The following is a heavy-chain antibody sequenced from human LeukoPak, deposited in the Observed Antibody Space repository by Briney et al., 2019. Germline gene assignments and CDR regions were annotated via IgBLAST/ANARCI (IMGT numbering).Heavy chain of an antibody. CDR2: VFGGGGT. V-gene: IGHV3-53*01. J-gene: IGHJ4*02. D-gene: IGHD3-22*01. Sequence: GGSLRLSCTASGFTLSSYSMNWVRQAPGKGLEWVSSVFGGGGTRYADSVMGRFTISRDNSKSTLYLQMNSLRAEDTAVYYCARTYPNNAGYYLYWGQGTLVTVSS. CDR1: GFTLSSYS. CDR3: ARTYPNNAGYYLY.